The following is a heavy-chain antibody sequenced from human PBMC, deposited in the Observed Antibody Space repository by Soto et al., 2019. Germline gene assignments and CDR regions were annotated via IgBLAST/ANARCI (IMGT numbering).Heavy chain of an antibody. V-gene: IGHV4-39*01. CDR1: GGSISSSSYY. Sequence: SETLSLTCTVSGGSISSSSYYWGWIRQPPGKGLEWIGSIYYSGSTYYNPSLKSRVTISVDTSKNQFSLKLSSVTAADTAVYYCARHLSYCSGGSCYRAYFDYWGQGTLVTVSS. CDR2: IYYSGST. D-gene: IGHD2-15*01. CDR3: ARHLSYCSGGSCYRAYFDY. J-gene: IGHJ4*02.